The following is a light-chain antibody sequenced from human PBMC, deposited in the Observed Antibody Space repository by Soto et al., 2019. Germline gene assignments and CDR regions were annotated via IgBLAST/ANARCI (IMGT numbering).Light chain of an antibody. CDR2: AAS. CDR3: QQSYRTPRT. J-gene: IGKJ1*01. CDR1: QSISTY. V-gene: IGKV1-39*01. Sequence: DIQMTQSPSSLSASVGDRVTITCRASQSISTYLNWYQHKPGKAPKLLMHAASSLDRGGPSRFSGSGSGTDFTLTISSLQPEDFATYYCQQSYRTPRTFGQGTKGDIK.